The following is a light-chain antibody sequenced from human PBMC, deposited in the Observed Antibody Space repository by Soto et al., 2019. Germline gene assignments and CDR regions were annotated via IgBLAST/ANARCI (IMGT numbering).Light chain of an antibody. Sequence: DIQMTQSPSTLSASVGDRVTITCRASQSISRWLAWHQQKPGKAPRLLIYDASNLQRGVPSRFSGSGSGTEFTLTITSLQPEDFATYYCQQANSFSPTFGQGTRLEI. CDR2: DAS. CDR1: QSISRW. CDR3: QQANSFSPT. V-gene: IGKV1-5*01. J-gene: IGKJ5*01.